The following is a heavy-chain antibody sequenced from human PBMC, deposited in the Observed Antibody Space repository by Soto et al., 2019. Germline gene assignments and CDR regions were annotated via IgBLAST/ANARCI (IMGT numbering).Heavy chain of an antibody. CDR2: IYRGGST. V-gene: IGHV3-66*01. Sequence: PGGSLRLSCAASVLTVSRNSMTWVRQAPGKGLEWVSLIYRGGSTYYADSVKGRFTISRDSSKNTLYLQMNSLRADDTALYYCAGRNSGDYPYFDFWGPGTLVTVSS. J-gene: IGHJ4*02. CDR1: VLTVSRNS. D-gene: IGHD4-17*01. CDR3: AGRNSGDYPYFDF.